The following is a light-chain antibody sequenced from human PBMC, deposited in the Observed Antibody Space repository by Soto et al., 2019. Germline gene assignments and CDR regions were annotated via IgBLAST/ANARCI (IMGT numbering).Light chain of an antibody. V-gene: IGLV4-60*03. Sequence: QPVLTQSSSASASLGSSVKLTCSLTSGHSSSAIAWHQQQPGKAPRFLMKLEGGGSYNKGSGVPARFSGSSSGADRYLTISSRRSEDEADYYCETWDTYTRVFGGGTKVTVL. CDR2: LEGGGSY. J-gene: IGLJ3*02. CDR3: ETWDTYTRV. CDR1: SGHSSSA.